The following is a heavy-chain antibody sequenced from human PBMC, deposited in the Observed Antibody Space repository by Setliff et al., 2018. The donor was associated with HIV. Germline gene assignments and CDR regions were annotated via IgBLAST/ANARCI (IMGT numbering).Heavy chain of an antibody. CDR2: IKEYGSDK. J-gene: IGHJ4*02. V-gene: IGHV3-7*01. CDR1: GITISRSW. CDR3: TRGTGMDAKLGDY. D-gene: IGHD7-27*01. Sequence: GGSLRLSCAASGITISRSWMNWVRQAPGKGLEWVANIKEYGSDKYYVDSVKGRFIISRDDAKNSLFLQMNSLRAEDTAVYYCTRGTGMDAKLGDYWGQGALVTVSS.